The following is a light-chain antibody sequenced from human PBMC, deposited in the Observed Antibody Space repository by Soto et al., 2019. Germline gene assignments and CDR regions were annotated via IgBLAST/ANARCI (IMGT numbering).Light chain of an antibody. V-gene: IGLV2-14*01. CDR1: SRDLAIYNY. CDR2: QVP. J-gene: IGLJ1*01. Sequence: QSGLTQPASGSGTPGQSITICCTRTSRDLAIYNYVSCSQQQPGKAPKLLIYQVPNPLSGVSNRFSGSRSRNTASLPTTGFQAEDEADYYYSSYTLSSNYLFGTGNKVTVL. CDR3: SSYTLSSNYL.